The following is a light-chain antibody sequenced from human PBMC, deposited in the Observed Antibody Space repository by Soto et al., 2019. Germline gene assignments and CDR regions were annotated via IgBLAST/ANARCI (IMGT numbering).Light chain of an antibody. J-gene: IGKJ1*01. V-gene: IGKV3-11*01. CDR1: QSVSTY. Sequence: EIVLTQSPVTLSLSPGERATLSCRASQSVSTYLAWYQQKPGQAPRLLIYDASTRATGIPARFSGSGSGTDFTLTISSLEPEDFAVYYCQQRSNWPPTWTFGQGTKVEIK. CDR2: DAS. CDR3: QQRSNWPPTWT.